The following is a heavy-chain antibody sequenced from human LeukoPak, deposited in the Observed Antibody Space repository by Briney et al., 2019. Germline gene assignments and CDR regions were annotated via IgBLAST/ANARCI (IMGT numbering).Heavy chain of an antibody. V-gene: IGHV4-61*02. Sequence: PSETLSLTCTVSGGSISSGSYYWSWIRQPAGKGLEWIGRIYTSGSTNYNPSLKSRVTISVDTSKNQFSLKLSSVTAADTAVYYCARESVTDYGPFDYWGQGTLVTVSS. CDR1: GGSISSGSYY. CDR3: ARESVTDYGPFDY. CDR2: IYTSGST. D-gene: IGHD4/OR15-4a*01. J-gene: IGHJ4*02.